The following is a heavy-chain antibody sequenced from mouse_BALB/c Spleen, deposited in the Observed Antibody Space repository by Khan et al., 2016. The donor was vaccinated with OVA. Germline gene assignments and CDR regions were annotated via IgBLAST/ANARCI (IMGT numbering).Heavy chain of an antibody. J-gene: IGHJ3*01. CDR1: GYTFSSYW. CDR2: IDPSDSHT. V-gene: IGHV1-69*02. Sequence: QVQLQQPGAELVKPGASVKLSCKASGYTFSSYWMHWVKQRPGQGLEWIGEIDPSDSHTNYNQKFKGKATLNLDTSSSTAYMHLSSLTSEDYAVYYCARSYYYGSSTWFAYWGQGTLVTVSA. D-gene: IGHD1-1*01. CDR3: ARSYYYGSSTWFAY.